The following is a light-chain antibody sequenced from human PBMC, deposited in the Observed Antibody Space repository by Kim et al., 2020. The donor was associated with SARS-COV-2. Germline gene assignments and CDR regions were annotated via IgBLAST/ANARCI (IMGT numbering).Light chain of an antibody. V-gene: IGLV8-61*01. CDR3: VLYMGSGIWV. J-gene: IGLJ3*02. CDR2: STN. Sequence: QTVVTQEPSFSVSPGGTVTLTCGLSSGSVSTNYYPSWYQQTPGQAPRTLIYSTNTRSSGVPDHFSGSILGNKAALTITGAQADDESDYYCVLYMGSGIWVFGGGTQLTVL. CDR1: SGSVSTNYY.